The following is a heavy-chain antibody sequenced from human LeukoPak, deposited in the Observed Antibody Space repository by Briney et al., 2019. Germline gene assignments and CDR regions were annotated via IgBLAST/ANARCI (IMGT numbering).Heavy chain of an antibody. CDR1: GYTFSSYY. D-gene: IGHD4-17*01. CDR2: INPSGGST. Sequence: ASVKVSCKASGYTFSSYYIHWVRQAPGQGLEWMGIINPSGGSTSYAQKFQGRVTMTRDMSTSTVYMELSSLRAEDTALYYCARDRNFGDYAGDFDYWGQGTLSPSPQ. J-gene: IGHJ4*02. CDR3: ARDRNFGDYAGDFDY. V-gene: IGHV1-46*01.